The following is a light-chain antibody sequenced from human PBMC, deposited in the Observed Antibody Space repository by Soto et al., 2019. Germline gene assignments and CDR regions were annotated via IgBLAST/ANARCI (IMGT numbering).Light chain of an antibody. CDR3: QHYNSYSEA. CDR1: QTISSW. V-gene: IGKV1-5*03. Sequence: DIQRTQSPSTLSGSVGNRVTITCWASQTISSWLAWYQQKPGKAPKILIYKASTLKSGVPSRFSGSGSGTEFTLTISSLKNDDFATYDCQHYNSYSEAFGQGTKVDIK. CDR2: KAS. J-gene: IGKJ1*01.